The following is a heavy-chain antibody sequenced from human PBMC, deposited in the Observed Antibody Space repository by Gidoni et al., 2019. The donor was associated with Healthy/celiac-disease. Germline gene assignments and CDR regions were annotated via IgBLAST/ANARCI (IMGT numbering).Heavy chain of an antibody. V-gene: IGHV1-69*01. CDR1: GGTFSSYA. CDR3: ARAYYDFWSGFFPPYYYYGMDV. CDR2: IIPIFGTA. J-gene: IGHJ6*02. Sequence: EVKKPGSSVKVSCKASGGTFSSYAISWVRQAPGQGLEWMGGIIPIFGTANYAQKFQGRVTITADESTSTAYMELSSLRSEDTAVYYCARAYYDFWSGFFPPYYYYGMDVWGQGTTVTVSS. D-gene: IGHD3-3*01.